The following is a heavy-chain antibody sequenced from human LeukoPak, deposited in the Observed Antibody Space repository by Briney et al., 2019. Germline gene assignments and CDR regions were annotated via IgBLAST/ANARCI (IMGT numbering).Heavy chain of an antibody. D-gene: IGHD3-3*01. V-gene: IGHV3-23*01. J-gene: IGHJ6*02. CDR1: GFAFNNYV. CDR3: AKDSTASGSYYGMDI. CDR2: ISGSGGST. Sequence: GGSLRLSCAASGFAFNNYVMSWVRQAPGEGLEWVSSISGSGGSTYYTDSVKGRFTISRDNSKNTLFLQMNTLRAEDTAVYSCAKDSTASGSYYGMDIWGQGTTVTVSS.